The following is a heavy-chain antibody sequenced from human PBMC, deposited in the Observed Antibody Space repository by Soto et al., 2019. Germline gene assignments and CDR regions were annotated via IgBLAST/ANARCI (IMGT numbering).Heavy chain of an antibody. V-gene: IGHV3-21*01. CDR3: ARDGVVATRPFDI. CDR2: ISSSSSYI. J-gene: IGHJ3*02. D-gene: IGHD2-15*01. Sequence: EVQLVESGGGLVKPGGSLRLSCAASGFTFSSYSMNWVRQAPGKGLEWVSSISSSSSYIYYADSVKGRFTISRDNAKNPLYLQMNSLRAEDTAVYYCARDGVVATRPFDIWGQGTMVTVSS. CDR1: GFTFSSYS.